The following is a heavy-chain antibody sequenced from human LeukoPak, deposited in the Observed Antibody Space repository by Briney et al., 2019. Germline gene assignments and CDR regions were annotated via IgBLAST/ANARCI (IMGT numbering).Heavy chain of an antibody. Sequence: GGSLTLSCAASGFTFSSYWMHWVRQAPGKGLVWVSRINSDGSSTSYADSVKGRFTISRDNAKNTLYLQMNSLRAEDTAVYYCAGGSGYVDAFDIWGQGTMVTVSS. J-gene: IGHJ3*02. V-gene: IGHV3-74*01. CDR1: GFTFSSYW. CDR2: INSDGSST. D-gene: IGHD5-12*01. CDR3: AGGSGYVDAFDI.